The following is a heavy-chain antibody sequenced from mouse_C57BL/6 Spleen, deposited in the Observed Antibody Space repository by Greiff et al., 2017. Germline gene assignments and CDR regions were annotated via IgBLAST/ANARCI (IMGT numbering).Heavy chain of an antibody. Sequence: QVHVKQSGAELVKPGASVKISCKASGYAFSSYWMNWVKQRPGKGLEWIGQIYPGDGDTNYNGKFKGKATLTADKSSSTAYMQLSSLTSEDSAVYFCARDYSNFPWFAYWGQGTLVTVSA. CDR2: IYPGDGDT. V-gene: IGHV1-80*01. D-gene: IGHD2-5*01. J-gene: IGHJ3*01. CDR3: ARDYSNFPWFAY. CDR1: GYAFSSYW.